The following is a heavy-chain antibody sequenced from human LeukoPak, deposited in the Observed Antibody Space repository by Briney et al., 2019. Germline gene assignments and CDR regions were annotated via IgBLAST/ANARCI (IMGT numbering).Heavy chain of an antibody. V-gene: IGHV3-48*04. J-gene: IGHJ4*02. Sequence: GGSLRLSCAASGFTFSSYAMDWVRQAPGRGLEWVAYISSTSDAIQYADFVKGRFTVSRDNAANSLYLQMDSLRAEDTAVYYCATTFPYCSSGTCALGGQGTLVTVSS. D-gene: IGHD2-15*01. CDR3: ATTFPYCSSGTCAL. CDR1: GFTFSSYA. CDR2: ISSTSDAI.